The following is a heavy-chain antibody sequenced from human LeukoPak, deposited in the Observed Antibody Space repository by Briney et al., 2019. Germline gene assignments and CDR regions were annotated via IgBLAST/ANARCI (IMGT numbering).Heavy chain of an antibody. D-gene: IGHD3-9*01. V-gene: IGHV4-39*01. Sequence: PETLSLTCTVSGGSISSSSYYWGWIRQPPGKGLEWIGSIYYSGSTYYNPSLKSRVTISVDTSKNQFSLKLSSVTAADTAVYYCARIALYDDTAFYSGYYYYYYPMDVWGQGTTVTVSS. CDR2: IYYSGST. J-gene: IGHJ6*02. CDR1: GGSISSSSYY. CDR3: ARIALYDDTAFYSGYYYYYYPMDV.